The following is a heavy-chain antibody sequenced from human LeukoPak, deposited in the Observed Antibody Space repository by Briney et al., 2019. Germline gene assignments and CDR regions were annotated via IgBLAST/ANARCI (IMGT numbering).Heavy chain of an antibody. CDR2: TYYRSKWYN. J-gene: IGHJ4*02. D-gene: IGHD3-22*01. CDR1: GDSVSSNSAA. CDR3: ARAWEGPYYYDSSGLDY. V-gene: IGHV6-1*01. Sequence: SQTLTLTCAISGDSVSSNSAAWNWIRQSPSRGLEWLGRTYYRSKWYNDYAVSVKSRITINPDTSKNQFSLQLNSVTPEDTAVYYCARAWEGPYYYDSSGLDYWGQGTLVTVSS.